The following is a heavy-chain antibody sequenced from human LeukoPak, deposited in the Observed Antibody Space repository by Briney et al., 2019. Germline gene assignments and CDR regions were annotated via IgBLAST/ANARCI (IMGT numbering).Heavy chain of an antibody. V-gene: IGHV3-30*18. D-gene: IGHD4-17*01. CDR2: ISYDGSNK. CDR1: GFTFSSYG. CDR3: AKDSSSGDYVIDY. J-gene: IGHJ4*02. Sequence: GGSLRLSCAASGFTFSSYGMHWVRQAPGKGLEWVAVISYDGSNKYYADSVKGRFTISRDNSKNTLYLQMNSLSAEDTAVYYCAKDSSSGDYVIDYWGQGTLVTVSS.